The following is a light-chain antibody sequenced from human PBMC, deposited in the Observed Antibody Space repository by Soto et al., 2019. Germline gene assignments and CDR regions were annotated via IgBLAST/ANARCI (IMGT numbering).Light chain of an antibody. V-gene: IGKV1-5*01. CDR2: DAS. CDR1: QSIRSL. CDR3: QQYQTYST. J-gene: IGKJ5*01. Sequence: DIQMTQSPSTLSASVGDRVTITCRASQSIRSLLAWYQQKPGKAPKVLIYDASSLGSGVPSRFSGSGSGTEFTLTISILQPDDFATYFCQQYQTYSTFGQGTRLEI.